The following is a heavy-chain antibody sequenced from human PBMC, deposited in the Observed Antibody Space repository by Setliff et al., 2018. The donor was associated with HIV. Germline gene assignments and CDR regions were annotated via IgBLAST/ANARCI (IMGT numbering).Heavy chain of an antibody. CDR3: ARRVVITTGSYYFDY. V-gene: IGHV4-30-4*08. D-gene: IGHD3-22*01. CDR1: GGSISSGDYY. Sequence: SETLSLTCTVSGGSISSGDYYWSWIRQPPGKGLEWIGYIYYTGSTSYNPSRKSRVTISVDTSKNQFSLKLSSVTPADTAVYYCARRVVITTGSYYFDYWGQGTLVTVSS. CDR2: IYYTGST. J-gene: IGHJ4*02.